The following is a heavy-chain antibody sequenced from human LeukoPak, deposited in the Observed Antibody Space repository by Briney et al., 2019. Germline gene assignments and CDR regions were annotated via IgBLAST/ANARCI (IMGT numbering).Heavy chain of an antibody. Sequence: PGGSLRLSCAASGFTVSSNYMSWVRQAPGKGLEWVSAISGSGGSTCYAESVKGRFTISRDNSKNTLYLQMNSLRAEDTAIYYCAKTTEYCSGGSCYFHYFDYWGQGTLVTVSS. CDR1: GFTVSSNY. V-gene: IGHV3-23*01. CDR3: AKTTEYCSGGSCYFHYFDY. J-gene: IGHJ4*02. CDR2: ISGSGGST. D-gene: IGHD2-15*01.